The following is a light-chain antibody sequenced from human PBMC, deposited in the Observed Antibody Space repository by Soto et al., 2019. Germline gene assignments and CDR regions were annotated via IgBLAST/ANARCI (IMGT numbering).Light chain of an antibody. J-gene: IGKJ1*01. V-gene: IGKV1-5*01. Sequence: DIQMTHSPSTLSGSVGDRVTITFRASQSISSWLAWYQQKPGKAPKLLIYDASNSESGVPSRFSGSGSGTEFSLTISNLQPDDFATYYCQHYKSYPWTFGQGTKVDIK. CDR3: QHYKSYPWT. CDR1: QSISSW. CDR2: DAS.